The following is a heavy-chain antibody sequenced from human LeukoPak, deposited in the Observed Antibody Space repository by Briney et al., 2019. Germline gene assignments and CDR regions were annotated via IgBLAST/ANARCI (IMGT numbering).Heavy chain of an antibody. CDR1: GGSITNYY. D-gene: IGHD4-23*01. Sequence: PSETLSLTCTVSGGSITNYYWSWVRQPAGKGLEWVGRIYTTGATTYNPSLKSRVTMSVDTSKNQFSLNLTSVTAADTAVYYCARDRTYGGNSGFDYWGQGTLVTVSS. CDR3: ARDRTYGGNSGFDY. V-gene: IGHV4-4*07. CDR2: IYTTGAT. J-gene: IGHJ4*02.